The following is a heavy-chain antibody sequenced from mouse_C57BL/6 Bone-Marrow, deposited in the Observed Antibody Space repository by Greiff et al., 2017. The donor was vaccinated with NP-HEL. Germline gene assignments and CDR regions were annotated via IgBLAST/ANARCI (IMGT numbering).Heavy chain of an antibody. Sequence: VQLKESGPGLVKPSQSLSLTCSVTGYSITSGYYWNWIRQFPGNKLEWMGYISYDGSNNYNPSLKNRISITRDTSKNQFFLKLNSVTTEDTATYYCARVGDYGSSYFDYWGQGTTLTVSS. J-gene: IGHJ2*01. CDR1: GYSITSGYY. CDR2: ISYDGSN. D-gene: IGHD1-1*01. CDR3: ARVGDYGSSYFDY. V-gene: IGHV3-6*01.